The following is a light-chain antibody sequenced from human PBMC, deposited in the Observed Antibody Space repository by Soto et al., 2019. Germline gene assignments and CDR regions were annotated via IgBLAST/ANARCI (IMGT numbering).Light chain of an antibody. Sequence: GMTQSPATLSVSPGERVTLSCRASESVSSNLAWYQQRPGQAPRLLIYGASTRATETPLRFRGSGSGTEFTLSISGLEPEDFAVYFCQQYGNSPRTFGQGTRLEIK. CDR2: GAS. CDR3: QQYGNSPRT. V-gene: IGKV3D-15*02. CDR1: ESVSSN. J-gene: IGKJ5*01.